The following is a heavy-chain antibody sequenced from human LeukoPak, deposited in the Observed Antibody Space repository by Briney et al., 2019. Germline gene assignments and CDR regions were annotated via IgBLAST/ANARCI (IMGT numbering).Heavy chain of an antibody. CDR3: ARGGGGYSWYFDL. J-gene: IGHJ2*01. CDR2: IYYSGRT. CDR1: GGSISSADYY. Sequence: TSQTLSLTCTVSGGSISSADYYWTWIRQRPGKGLEWIGYIYYSGRTYYKPSLKSRVTISVDTSKNQFSLKLSSVTAADTAVYYCARGGGGYSWYFDLWGRGTLVTVSS. D-gene: IGHD5-12*01. V-gene: IGHV4-31*03.